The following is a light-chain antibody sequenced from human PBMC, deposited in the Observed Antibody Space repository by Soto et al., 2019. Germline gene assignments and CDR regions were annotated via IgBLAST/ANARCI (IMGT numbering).Light chain of an antibody. Sequence: QSDLTKPAYVSGSPGQSISISRNGTSIDVGSHNLVSWYQQHPGKAPKLMIYEVSKRPSGVSNRFSGSKSGNTASLTISGLQAEDEADYYCCSYAGSSTFPYVFGTGTKVTFL. V-gene: IGLV2-23*02. CDR1: SIDVGSHNL. CDR2: EVS. CDR3: CSYAGSSTFPYV. J-gene: IGLJ1*01.